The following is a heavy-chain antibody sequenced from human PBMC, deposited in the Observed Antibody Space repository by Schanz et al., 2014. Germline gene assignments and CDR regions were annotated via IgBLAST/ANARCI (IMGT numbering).Heavy chain of an antibody. CDR3: AKRCSSTSCSHGAFDI. CDR2: LSGGSSYI. J-gene: IGHJ3*02. D-gene: IGHD2-2*01. V-gene: IGHV3-9*01. Sequence: EEQLVESGGGLVQPGRSLRLSCAASGFMFEDYDMHWVRQAPGKGLEWVSSLSGGSSYIFYADSVKGRFAISRDNSKNTLYLQMNSLRDEDTAMYYCAKRCSSTSCSHGAFDIWGQGTMVTVSS. CDR1: GFMFEDYD.